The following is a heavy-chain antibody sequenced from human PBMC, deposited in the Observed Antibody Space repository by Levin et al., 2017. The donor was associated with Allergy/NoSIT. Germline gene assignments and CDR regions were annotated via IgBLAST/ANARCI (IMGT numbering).Heavy chain of an antibody. CDR1: GYTFTGYY. Sequence: GESLKISCKASGYTFTGYYMHWVRQAPGQGLEWMGWINPNSGGTNYAQKFQGRVTMTRDTSISTAYMELSRLRSDDTAVYYCASSTTIAAAGLDAFDIWGQGTMVTVSS. CDR2: INPNSGGT. J-gene: IGHJ3*02. CDR3: ASSTTIAAAGLDAFDI. V-gene: IGHV1-2*02. D-gene: IGHD6-13*01.